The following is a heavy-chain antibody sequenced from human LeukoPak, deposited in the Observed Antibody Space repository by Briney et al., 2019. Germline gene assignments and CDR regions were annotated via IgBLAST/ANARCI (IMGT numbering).Heavy chain of an antibody. V-gene: IGHV1-2*02. CDR3: ARDSDGMDV. CDR1: GYTFTGHY. J-gene: IGHJ6*02. Sequence: ASVKVSCKASGYTFTGHYMHWVRQAPGQGLEWMGWINPKSGGTNYVQKFQGRVTVTRGTSISTAYMELSRLRSDDTAVYYCARDSDGMDVWGQGTTVTVSS. CDR2: INPKSGGT.